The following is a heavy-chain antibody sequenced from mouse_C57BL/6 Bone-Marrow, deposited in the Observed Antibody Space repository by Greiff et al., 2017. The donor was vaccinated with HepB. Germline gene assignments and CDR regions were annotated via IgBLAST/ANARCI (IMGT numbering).Heavy chain of an antibody. CDR3: ARVTTVSPYAMDY. Sequence: QVQLKESGAELVKPGASVKLSCKASGYTFTSYWMHWVKQRPGQGLEWIGMIHPNSGSTNYNEKFKSKATLTVDKSSSTAYMQLSSLTSEDSAVYYCARVTTVSPYAMDYWGQGTSVTVSS. D-gene: IGHD1-1*01. J-gene: IGHJ4*01. CDR2: IHPNSGST. CDR1: GYTFTSYW. V-gene: IGHV1-64*01.